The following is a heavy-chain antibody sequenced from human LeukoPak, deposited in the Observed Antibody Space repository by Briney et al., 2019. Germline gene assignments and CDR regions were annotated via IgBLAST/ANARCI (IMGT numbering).Heavy chain of an antibody. CDR3: ARDGESSPFDY. CDR1: GGSINSGYYY. D-gene: IGHD6-13*01. V-gene: IGHV4-61*02. Sequence: PSETLSLTCTVSGGSINSGYYYWSWIRQSAGKGPEFIGRIDTSGSTMYNPSLKSRLRMSVDASKNQFSLKLSSVTAADTAVYYCARDGESSPFDYWGQGTLVTVSS. J-gene: IGHJ4*02. CDR2: IDTSGST.